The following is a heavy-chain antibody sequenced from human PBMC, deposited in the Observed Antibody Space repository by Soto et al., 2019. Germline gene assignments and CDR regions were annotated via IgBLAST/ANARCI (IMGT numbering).Heavy chain of an antibody. D-gene: IGHD2-15*01. CDR1: GGTFSSYA. CDR3: AXXXXXXXGGSCPYYYYGMDV. CDR2: IIPIFGTA. Sequence: QVQLVQSGAEVKKPGSSVKVSCKASGGTFSSYAISWVRQAPGQGLEWMGGIIPIFGTANYAQKFQGRVTITADESTSTAYMELSSLRSEXXAVYYCAXXXXXXXGGSCPYYYYGMDVWGQGTTVTVSS. J-gene: IGHJ6*02. V-gene: IGHV1-69*12.